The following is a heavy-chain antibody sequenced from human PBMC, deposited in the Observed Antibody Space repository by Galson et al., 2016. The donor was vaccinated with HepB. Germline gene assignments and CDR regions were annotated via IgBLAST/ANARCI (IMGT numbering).Heavy chain of an antibody. V-gene: IGHV3-33*01. D-gene: IGHD4-23*01. CDR2: IWYDGSNK. Sequence: SLRLSCAASGFSITNYGLHWVRQAPGKGLEWVAIIWYDGSNKYYADSVRGRVTISRDNSKNTLYLQMNSLRAEDTAVYYCARLSDYRGEYYFFGMDVWGQGTTVTVSS. CDR1: GFSITNYG. J-gene: IGHJ6*02. CDR3: ARLSDYRGEYYFFGMDV.